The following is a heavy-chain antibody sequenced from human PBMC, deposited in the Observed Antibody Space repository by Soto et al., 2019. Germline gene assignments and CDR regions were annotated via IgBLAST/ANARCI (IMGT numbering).Heavy chain of an antibody. D-gene: IGHD3-3*01. J-gene: IGHJ6*02. CDR3: ARAATPSSIFGVVTLDV. V-gene: IGHV4-31*11. CDR2: IYYSGST. CDR1: GGSISSGAYY. Sequence: QVQLQESGPGLVKPSQTLSLTCAVSGGSISSGAYYWSWIRQHPGKGLEWIGYIYYSGSTYYNPSLKSRVTISVATSKNQFSLKLSSVTAADTAVYYCARAATPSSIFGVVTLDVWGHGTTVTVSS.